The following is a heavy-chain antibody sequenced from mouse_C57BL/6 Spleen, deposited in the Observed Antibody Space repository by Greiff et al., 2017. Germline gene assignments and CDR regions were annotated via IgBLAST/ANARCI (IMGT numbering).Heavy chain of an antibody. CDR1: GFTFSDYG. CDR2: ISNLAYSI. Sequence: DVQLVESGGGLVQPGGSLKLSCAASGFTFSDYGMAWVRQAPRKGPEWVAFISNLAYSIYYADTVTGRFTISRENAKNTLYLEMSSLRSEDTAMYYCARQDYSNPYYYAMDYWGQGTSVTVSS. J-gene: IGHJ4*01. V-gene: IGHV5-15*01. CDR3: ARQDYSNPYYYAMDY. D-gene: IGHD2-5*01.